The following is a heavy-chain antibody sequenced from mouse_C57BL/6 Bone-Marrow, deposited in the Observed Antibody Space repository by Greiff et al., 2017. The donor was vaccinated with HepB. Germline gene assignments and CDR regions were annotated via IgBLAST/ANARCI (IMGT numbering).Heavy chain of an antibody. V-gene: IGHV14-4*01. D-gene: IGHD1-1*01. CDR2: IDPENGDT. CDR3: KGYYGSSYGAMDY. Sequence: EVQLQQSGAELVRPGASVKLSCTASGFNIKDDYMHWVKQRPEQGLEWIGWIDPENGDTVYASKFQGKATITADTSSNTAYLQLSSLTSEDTAVYYCKGYYGSSYGAMDYWGQGTSVTVSS. J-gene: IGHJ4*01. CDR1: GFNIKDDY.